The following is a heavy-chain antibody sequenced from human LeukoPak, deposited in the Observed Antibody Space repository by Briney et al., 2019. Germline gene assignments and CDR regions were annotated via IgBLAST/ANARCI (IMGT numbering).Heavy chain of an antibody. J-gene: IGHJ2*01. CDR2: IYSGGST. CDR3: ATARIAAARYFDL. D-gene: IGHD6-13*01. CDR1: GFTVSSNY. Sequence: PGGSLRLSCAASGFTVSSNYMSWVRQAPGKGLEWVSVIYSGGSTYYADSVKGRFTISRDNSKNTLYLQMNSLRAEDTAVYYCATARIAAARYFDLWGRGTLVTVSS. V-gene: IGHV3-53*01.